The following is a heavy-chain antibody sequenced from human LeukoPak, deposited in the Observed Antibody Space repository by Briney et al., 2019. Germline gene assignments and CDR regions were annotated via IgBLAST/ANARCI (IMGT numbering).Heavy chain of an antibody. CDR3: ARDREGSSSWYSDY. V-gene: IGHV4-30-4*08. Sequence: SQTLSLTCTVSGGSISSGDYYWSWIRQPPGKGLEWIGYIYYSGSTYYNPSLKSRVTISVDTSKNQFSLKLSSVTAADTAVYYCARDREGSSSWYSDYWGQGTLVTVSS. J-gene: IGHJ4*02. CDR1: GGSISSGDYY. D-gene: IGHD6-13*01. CDR2: IYYSGST.